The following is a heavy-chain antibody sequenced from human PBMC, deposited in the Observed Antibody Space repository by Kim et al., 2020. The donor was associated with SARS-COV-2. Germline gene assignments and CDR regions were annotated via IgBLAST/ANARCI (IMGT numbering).Heavy chain of an antibody. Sequence: GGSLRLSCEASGFTFSSCAMSWLRLAPGKGLEWVSAISPGGDSTHYVDSVKGRFTISRDNSENTLYLQMNSLRAEDTAVYYCAKRLVMVPAADFDYWGQGTLVTVSS. CDR2: ISPGGDST. J-gene: IGHJ4*02. CDR3: AKRLVMVPAADFDY. V-gene: IGHV3-23*01. CDR1: GFTFSSCA. D-gene: IGHD2-2*01.